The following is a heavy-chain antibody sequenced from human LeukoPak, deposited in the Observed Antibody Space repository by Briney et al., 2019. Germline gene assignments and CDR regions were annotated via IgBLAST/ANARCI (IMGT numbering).Heavy chain of an antibody. Sequence: GASVKVSCKASGGTFSSYAISWVRQAPGQGLEWMGGIIPIFGTANYAQKFQGRVTITADESTSTAYMELSSLRSEDTAVYYCASPLPEWEPGELAFDYWGQGTLVTVSS. J-gene: IGHJ4*02. D-gene: IGHD1-26*01. V-gene: IGHV1-69*13. CDR3: ASPLPEWEPGELAFDY. CDR1: GGTFSSYA. CDR2: IIPIFGTA.